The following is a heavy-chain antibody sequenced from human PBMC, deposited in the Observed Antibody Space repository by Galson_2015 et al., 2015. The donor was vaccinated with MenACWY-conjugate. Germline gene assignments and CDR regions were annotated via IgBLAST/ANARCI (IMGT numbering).Heavy chain of an antibody. CDR3: AKGGLWYSSGWYSNYYYYGMDV. V-gene: IGHV3-30*18. Sequence: SLRLPCAASGFTFSSYGMHWVRQAPGKGLEWVAVISYDGSNKYYADSVKGRFTISRDNSKNTLYLQMNSLRAEDTAVYYCAKGGLWYSSGWYSNYYYYGMDVWGQGTTVTVSS. J-gene: IGHJ6*02. D-gene: IGHD6-19*01. CDR2: ISYDGSNK. CDR1: GFTFSSYG.